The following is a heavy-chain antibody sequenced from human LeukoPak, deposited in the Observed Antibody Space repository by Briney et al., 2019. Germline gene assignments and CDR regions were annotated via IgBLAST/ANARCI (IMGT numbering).Heavy chain of an antibody. CDR3: ARTPLRGATFFTSYPNWFDT. D-gene: IGHD3-10*01. J-gene: IGHJ5*02. Sequence: TLSLTCTVSGGSISSGSYYWSWIRQPAGKGLEWIGRVYSSGSTDYNPSLKSRLSISVDTSEIQFSLRLSSVTVADTAVYYCARTPLRGATFFTSYPNWFDTWGQGTLVTVSS. CDR1: GGSISSGSYY. V-gene: IGHV4-61*02. CDR2: VYSSGST.